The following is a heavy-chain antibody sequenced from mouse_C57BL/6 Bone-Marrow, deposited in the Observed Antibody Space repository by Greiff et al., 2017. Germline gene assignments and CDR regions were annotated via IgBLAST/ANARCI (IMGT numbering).Heavy chain of an antibody. Sequence: QVHVKQPGAELVKPGASVKLSCKASGYTFTSYWMHWVKQRPGQGLEWIGMIHPNSGSTNYNEKFKSKATLTVDKSSSTAYMQLSSLTSEDSAVYYCASDYGSPWYFDVWGTGTTVTVSS. V-gene: IGHV1-64*01. CDR3: ASDYGSPWYFDV. CDR2: IHPNSGST. D-gene: IGHD1-1*01. CDR1: GYTFTSYW. J-gene: IGHJ1*03.